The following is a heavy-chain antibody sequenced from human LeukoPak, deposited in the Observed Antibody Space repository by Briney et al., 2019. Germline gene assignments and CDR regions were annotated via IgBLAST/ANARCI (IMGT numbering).Heavy chain of an antibody. D-gene: IGHD2-2*01. CDR2: ISYDGSNK. Sequence: PGRSLRLSCAASGFTFGSYAMHWVRQAPGKGLEWVAVISYDGSNKYYADSVKGRFTISRDNSKNTLYLQMNSLRAEDTAVYYCARDLSGDIVVVPAAMCLDYWGQGTLVTVSS. J-gene: IGHJ4*02. V-gene: IGHV3-30-3*01. CDR3: ARDLSGDIVVVPAAMCLDY. CDR1: GFTFGSYA.